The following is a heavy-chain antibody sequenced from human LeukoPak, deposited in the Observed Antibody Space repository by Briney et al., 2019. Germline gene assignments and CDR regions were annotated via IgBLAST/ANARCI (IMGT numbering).Heavy chain of an antibody. Sequence: GASEKVSCKASGYTVTSYAMHRVRQATGQRLEWMGWINAGNGNTKYSQKFQGRVTITRDTSASTAYMELSSLRSEDTAVYYCARLEVFPAAEYFQHWGQGTLVTVSS. J-gene: IGHJ1*01. CDR2: INAGNGNT. CDR3: ARLEVFPAAEYFQH. D-gene: IGHD3-3*01. V-gene: IGHV1-3*01. CDR1: GYTVTSYA.